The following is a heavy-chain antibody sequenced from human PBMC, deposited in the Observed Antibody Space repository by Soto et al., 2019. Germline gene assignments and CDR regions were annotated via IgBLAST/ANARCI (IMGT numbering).Heavy chain of an antibody. CDR1: GGSISSYY. CDR3: AKDRGGYHASYYFDY. J-gene: IGHJ4*02. CDR2: IYYSGST. Sequence: SETLSLTCTVSGGSISSYYWSWIRQPPGKGLEWIGYIYYSGSTYYNPSLKSRVTISVDRSKNQFSLKLSSVTAADTAVYYCAKDRGGYHASYYFDYWGQGTLVTVSS. D-gene: IGHD5-18*01. V-gene: IGHV4-59*12.